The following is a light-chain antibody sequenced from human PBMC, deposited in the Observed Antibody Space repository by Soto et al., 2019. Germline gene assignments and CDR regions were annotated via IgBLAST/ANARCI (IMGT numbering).Light chain of an antibody. Sequence: QSALTQPASVSGSPGQSITVSCIGTSSDIGGYNYVSWYQQHPGKAPKLMIHDVSNRPSGVSDRFSGSKSGNTASLTISGLQVDDEAYYYCSSSTSSNTQVFGGGTKVTVL. CDR1: SSDIGGYNY. J-gene: IGLJ2*01. V-gene: IGLV2-14*03. CDR2: DVS. CDR3: SSSTSSNTQV.